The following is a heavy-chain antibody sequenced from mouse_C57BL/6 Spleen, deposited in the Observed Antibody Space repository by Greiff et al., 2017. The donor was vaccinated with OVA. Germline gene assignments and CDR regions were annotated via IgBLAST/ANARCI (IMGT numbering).Heavy chain of an antibody. J-gene: IGHJ1*03. CDR1: GYSITSGYD. V-gene: IGHV3-1*01. CDR2: ISYSGST. CDR3: AGERYCCDSSWYFDV. D-gene: IGHD1-1*01. Sequence: DVKLQESGPGMVKPSQSLSLTCTVTGYSITSGYDWHWIRHFPGNKLEWMGYISYSGSTNYNPFLKSRIPITHDTSKNHFFLKLKSVTTEDTATYYCAGERYCCDSSWYFDVWGTGTTVTVSS.